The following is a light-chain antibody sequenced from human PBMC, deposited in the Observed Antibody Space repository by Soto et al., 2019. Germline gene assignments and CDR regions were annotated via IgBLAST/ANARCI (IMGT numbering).Light chain of an antibody. CDR2: LNSDGTH. J-gene: IGLJ2*01. CDR3: QTWGTGVVV. CDR1: SGHSSYA. Sequence: QLVLTQSPSVSASLGASVKLTCTLSSGHSSYAIAWHQQQPEKGPRYLMKLNSDGTHNKGAGIPDRFSGSSSGAERYLTISSLQSEDEADYYCQTWGTGVVVFGGGTKLTVL. V-gene: IGLV4-69*01.